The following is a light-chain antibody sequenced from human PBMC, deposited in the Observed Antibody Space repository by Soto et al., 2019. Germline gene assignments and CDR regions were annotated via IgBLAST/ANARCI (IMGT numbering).Light chain of an antibody. CDR3: ATWDDSLNGRV. V-gene: IGLV1-47*02. Sequence: QSVLTQPPSASGTPGQRVTISCSGSSSNIGSNYVYWYQQLPGTAPKVLIFGNNQRPSGVPDRFSGSKSGTSASLAISGLRSEDEADYYCATWDDSLNGRVFGGGTKLTVL. CDR2: GNN. J-gene: IGLJ2*01. CDR1: SSNIGSNY.